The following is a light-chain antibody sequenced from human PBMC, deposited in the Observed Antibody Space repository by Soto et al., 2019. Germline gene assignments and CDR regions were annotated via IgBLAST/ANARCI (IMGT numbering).Light chain of an antibody. J-gene: IGKJ3*01. CDR2: GAY. CDR3: QQSYSTPS. Sequence: DIQMTQSPSSLSASVGDRVTITCRASQSISTYLIWYQQKPGKAPKLLIYGAYSLHSGVPSRFSGSGSGTDFTLTITSLEPEDFATYYCQQSYSTPSFGPGTKVDIK. CDR1: QSISTY. V-gene: IGKV1-39*01.